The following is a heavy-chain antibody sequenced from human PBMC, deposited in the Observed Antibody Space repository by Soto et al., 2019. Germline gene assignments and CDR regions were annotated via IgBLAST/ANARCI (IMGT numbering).Heavy chain of an antibody. CDR1: GFSLSTSGVG. V-gene: IGHV2-5*02. Sequence: ESGPTLVNPTQTLTLTCTFSGFSLSTSGVGVGWIRQPPGKALEWLALIYWDDDKGYSPSLKSRLTITKDTSQNQVVLTITNMDPVDTATYYCAHRRRTLGDGYNLYYFDYWGQGTLVTVSS. J-gene: IGHJ4*02. D-gene: IGHD5-12*01. CDR2: IYWDDDK. CDR3: AHRRRTLGDGYNLYYFDY.